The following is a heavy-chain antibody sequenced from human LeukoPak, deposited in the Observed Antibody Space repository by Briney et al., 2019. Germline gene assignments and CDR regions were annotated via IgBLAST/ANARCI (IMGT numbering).Heavy chain of an antibody. V-gene: IGHV3-30*02. CDR3: AKDPGDRFDY. CDR2: IRYDGSNK. CDR1: GFTFSSYA. J-gene: IGHJ4*02. D-gene: IGHD3-10*01. Sequence: SGGSLRLSCAASGFTFSSYAMSWVRQAPGKGLEWVAFIRYDGSNKYYADSVKGRFTISRDNSKNTLYLQMNSLRAEDTAVYYCAKDPGDRFDYWGQGTLVTVSS.